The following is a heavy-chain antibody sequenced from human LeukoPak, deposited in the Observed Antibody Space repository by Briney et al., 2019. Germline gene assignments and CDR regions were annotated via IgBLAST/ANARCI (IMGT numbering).Heavy chain of an antibody. CDR1: GGSISSYY. CDR3: ARQYYDSGGYFGTHNWFDP. CDR2: IYYSGST. D-gene: IGHD3-22*01. Sequence: SETLSLTCTVSGGSISSYYWSWIRQPPGKGLEWIGYIYYSGSTNYNPSLKSRVTISVDTSKNQFSLKLSSVTAADTAVYYCARQYYDSGGYFGTHNWFDPWGQGTLVTVSS. V-gene: IGHV4-59*08. J-gene: IGHJ5*02.